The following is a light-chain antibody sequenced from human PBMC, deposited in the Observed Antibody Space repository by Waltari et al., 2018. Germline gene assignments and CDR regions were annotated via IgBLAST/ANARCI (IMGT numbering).Light chain of an antibody. V-gene: IGLV2-14*01. CDR3: SSYTSSSTLV. J-gene: IGLJ3*02. CDR1: SSDVGGYNY. CDR2: EVS. Sequence: QSALTQPASVSGSPGQSITISCTGTSSDVGGYNYVSWYQQYPGKAPNLMIYEVSNRPAGFSDRFSGSKAGNTASLTISGLQAEDEADYYCSSYTSSSTLVFGGGTKLTVL.